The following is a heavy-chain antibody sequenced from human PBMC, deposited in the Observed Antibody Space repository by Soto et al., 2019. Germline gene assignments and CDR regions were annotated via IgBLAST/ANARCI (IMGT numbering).Heavy chain of an antibody. CDR3: ARAARIMITFGGVIVRSDLPYFDY. Sequence: SETLSLTCTVSGGSISSYYWSWIGQPPGQGLEWIGYIYYSGSTYYNPSLKSRVTISVDTSKNQFSLKLSSVTAADTAVYYCARAARIMITFGGVIVRSDLPYFDYWGQGTLVTVSS. CDR1: GGSISSYY. D-gene: IGHD3-16*02. J-gene: IGHJ4*02. V-gene: IGHV4-59*06. CDR2: IYYSGST.